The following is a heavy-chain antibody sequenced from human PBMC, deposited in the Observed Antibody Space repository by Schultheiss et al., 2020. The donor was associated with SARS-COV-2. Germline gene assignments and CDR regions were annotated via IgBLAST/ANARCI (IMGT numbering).Heavy chain of an antibody. CDR2: INHSGST. Sequence: SQTLSLTCTVSGGSISSYYWSWIRQPPGKGLEWIGEINHSGSTNYNPSLKSRVTISVDTSKNQFSLKLSSVTAADTAVYYCAGENFSLWFDPWGQGTLVTVSS. CDR3: AGENFSLWFDP. D-gene: IGHD3-10*01. J-gene: IGHJ5*02. CDR1: GGSISSYY. V-gene: IGHV4-34*01.